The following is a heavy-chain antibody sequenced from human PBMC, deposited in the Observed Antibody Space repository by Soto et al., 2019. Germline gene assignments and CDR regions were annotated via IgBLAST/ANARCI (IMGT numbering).Heavy chain of an antibody. V-gene: IGHV4-4*07. J-gene: IGHJ6*02. CDR2: IYTSGST. CDR1: GGSISSYY. Sequence: QVQLQESGPGLVKPSETLSLTCTVSGGSISSYYWSWIRQPAGKGLEWIGRIYTSGSTNYNPSLKSRVTMSVDTSKNQFSLKLSSVTAADTAVYYCARDILRPGYYYYYGMDVWGQGTTVTVSS. D-gene: IGHD4-17*01. CDR3: ARDILRPGYYYYYGMDV.